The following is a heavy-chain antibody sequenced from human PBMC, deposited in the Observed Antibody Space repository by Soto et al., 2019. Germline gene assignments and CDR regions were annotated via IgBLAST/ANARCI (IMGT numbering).Heavy chain of an antibody. CDR1: GGSFSGYY. CDR3: ARTSGYYYVYYGMYV. Sequence: SETLSLTCAVYGGSFSGYYWSWIRQPPGKGLEWIGEINHSGSTNYNPSLKSRVTISVDTSKNQFSLKLSSVTAADTAVCYCARTSGYYYVYYGMYVWGQGTTVTVSS. V-gene: IGHV4-34*01. CDR2: INHSGST. D-gene: IGHD3-22*01. J-gene: IGHJ6*02.